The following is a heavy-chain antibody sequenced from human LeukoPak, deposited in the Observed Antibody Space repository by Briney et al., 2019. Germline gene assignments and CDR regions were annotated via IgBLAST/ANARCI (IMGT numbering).Heavy chain of an antibody. D-gene: IGHD4-23*01. Sequence: GGSLRLSCAASGFTFSSYAMHWVRQAPGKGLEWVAVISYDGSNKYYADSVKGRFTISRDNSKNTLYLQMNSLRVEDTAVYYCARGPSAVTTRYFDSWGQGTLVTVSS. CDR3: ARGPSAVTTRYFDS. CDR1: GFTFSSYA. V-gene: IGHV3-30-3*01. CDR2: ISYDGSNK. J-gene: IGHJ4*02.